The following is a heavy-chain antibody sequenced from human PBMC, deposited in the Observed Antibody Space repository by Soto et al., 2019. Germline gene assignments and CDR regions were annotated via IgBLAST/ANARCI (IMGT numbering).Heavy chain of an antibody. CDR2: IYYSGST. J-gene: IGHJ5*02. CDR3: ARRRGGRPNWFDP. D-gene: IGHD6-6*01. Sequence: SETLSLTCTVSGGSISSSSYYWGWIRQPPGKGLEWIGSIYYSGSTYYNPSLKSRVTISVDKSKNQFSLKLSSVTAADTAVYYCARRRGGRPNWFDPWGQGTLVTVSS. V-gene: IGHV4-39*07. CDR1: GGSISSSSYY.